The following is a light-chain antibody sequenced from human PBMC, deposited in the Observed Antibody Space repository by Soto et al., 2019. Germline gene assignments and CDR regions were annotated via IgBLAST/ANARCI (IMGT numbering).Light chain of an antibody. CDR2: EVS. V-gene: IGLV2-14*01. CDR1: SSDVGGYNY. Sequence: QSVLTQPASVSGSPGQSITISCTGTSSDVGGYNYVSWYQLHPGKAPKLIIYEVSHRPSGASNHFSGYKSGNTASLTISGLQAEAEADYYCSSYTSTSTPCVFGTGTKLTVL. J-gene: IGLJ1*01. CDR3: SSYTSTSTPCV.